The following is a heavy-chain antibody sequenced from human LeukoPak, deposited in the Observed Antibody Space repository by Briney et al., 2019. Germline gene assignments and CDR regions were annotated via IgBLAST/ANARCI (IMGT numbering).Heavy chain of an antibody. CDR2: ISLYNGNT. CDR3: ARDELGSFDY. D-gene: IGHD3-16*01. CDR1: DYTFSSYG. Sequence: GASVKVSCKASDYTFSSYGISWVRQDPGQGLEWMGWISLYNGNTKYAQKLQDRVTMTADTSTTTAYMEVRSLRSDDTAVYYCARDELGSFDYWGQGTLVTISS. V-gene: IGHV1-18*01. J-gene: IGHJ4*02.